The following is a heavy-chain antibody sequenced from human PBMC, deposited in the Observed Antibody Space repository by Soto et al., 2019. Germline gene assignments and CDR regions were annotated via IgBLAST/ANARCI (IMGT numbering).Heavy chain of an antibody. CDR1: GFPFGSYE. CDR2: ISSSGSTS. D-gene: IGHD2-15*01. Sequence: GGSLRLSCAASGFPFGSYEMNWVRQAPGKGLEWVSYISSSGSTSYYADSVKGRFTISRDNAKNSLYLEMNSLRAEDMAVYYCAVTMIMVVGFDYWGQGTQVTVSS. J-gene: IGHJ4*02. V-gene: IGHV3-48*03. CDR3: AVTMIMVVGFDY.